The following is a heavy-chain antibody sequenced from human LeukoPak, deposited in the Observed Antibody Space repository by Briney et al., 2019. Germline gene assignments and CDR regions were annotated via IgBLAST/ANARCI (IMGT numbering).Heavy chain of an antibody. Sequence: PSETLSLTCSVSGGSVSSNYWSWIRRPPGKGLEWIGYIYNSGSTNYNPSLKSRVTISVDTSKNLLSLRLSSVTAADTAVYYCAGARGSAGGFDPWGQGTLVTVSS. CDR3: AGARGSAGGFDP. D-gene: IGHD3-16*01. CDR2: IYNSGST. V-gene: IGHV4-59*02. J-gene: IGHJ5*02. CDR1: GGSVSSNY.